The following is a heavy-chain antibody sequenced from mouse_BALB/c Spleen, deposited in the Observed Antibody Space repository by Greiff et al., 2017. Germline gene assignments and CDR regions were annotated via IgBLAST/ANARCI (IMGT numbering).Heavy chain of an antibody. CDR3: AREAIYYGNRAWFAY. V-gene: IGHV1-63*02. CDR2: IYPGGGYT. CDR1: GYTFTNYW. Sequence: VQLQQSGAELVRPGTSVKMSCKAAGYTFTNYWIGWVKQRPGHGLEWIGDIYPGGGYTNYNEKFKGKATLTADTSSSTAYMQLSSLTSEYSAIYYCAREAIYYGNRAWFAYWGQGTLVTVSA. J-gene: IGHJ3*01. D-gene: IGHD2-1*01.